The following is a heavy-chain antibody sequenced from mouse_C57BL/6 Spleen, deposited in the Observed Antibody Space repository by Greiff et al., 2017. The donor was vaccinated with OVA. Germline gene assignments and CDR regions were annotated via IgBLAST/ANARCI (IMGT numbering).Heavy chain of an antibody. CDR3: ARKDSNYAMDY. CDR1: GFSLTSYG. Sequence: QVQLKESGPGLVAPSQSLSITCTVSGFSLTSYGVHWVRQPPGKGLEWLVVIWSDGSTTYNSAPKSRLSISKDNSKSQVFLKMNRRQTDDTALYYYARKDSNYAMDYWGQGTSVTVSS. V-gene: IGHV2-6*02. J-gene: IGHJ4*01. D-gene: IGHD2-5*01. CDR2: IWSDGST.